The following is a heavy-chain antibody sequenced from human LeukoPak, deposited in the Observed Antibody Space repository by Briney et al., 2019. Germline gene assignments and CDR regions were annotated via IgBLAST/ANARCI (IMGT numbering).Heavy chain of an antibody. CDR2: SSSSGSTI. V-gene: IGHV3-48*04. Sequence: GGSLRLSCAASGFTFSTYSMNWVRQAPGKGLEWISSSSSSGSTIYYADSVKGRFTISRDNAKNSLYLQMNSLRAEDTAVFYCARMGLRSYYDSSGYYFDCWGQGALVTVSS. J-gene: IGHJ4*02. CDR1: GFTFSTYS. D-gene: IGHD3-22*01. CDR3: ARMGLRSYYDSSGYYFDC.